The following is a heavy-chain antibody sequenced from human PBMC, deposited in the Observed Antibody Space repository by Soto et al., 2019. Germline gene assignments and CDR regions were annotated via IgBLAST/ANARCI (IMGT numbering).Heavy chain of an antibody. CDR3: AKALVFTGGDGCYI. CDR2: IYYSGNT. V-gene: IGHV4-31*02. J-gene: IGHJ3*02. CDR1: GGSITTGGRY. D-gene: IGHD1-1*01. Sequence: QVRLQEWGPGLVKPSQTLSLKCSVSGGSITTGGRYWSWIRQLPGKGLEWIGDIYYSGNTYYNASIKIRGPIAVEAAKNQCSLKLSSVTAADTAVYYCAKALVFTGGDGCYIWGQGRLVTVSS.